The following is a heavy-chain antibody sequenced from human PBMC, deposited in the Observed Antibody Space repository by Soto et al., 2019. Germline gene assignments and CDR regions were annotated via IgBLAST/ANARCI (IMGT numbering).Heavy chain of an antibody. Sequence: QVKLVESGGAVVQSGRSLRLSCTASRFRFSAYGMHWVRQSPRKGLVWVALISDDGKTQFFTDYVEGRFTISRDNSRNTLYLRLHILRPEDTALYYGVKGDYNPGWPPFDHWGHGTRVSVSS. J-gene: IGHJ4*01. CDR3: VKGDYNPGWPPFDH. CDR2: ISDDGKTQ. D-gene: IGHD6-19*01. V-gene: IGHV3-30*18. CDR1: RFRFSAYG.